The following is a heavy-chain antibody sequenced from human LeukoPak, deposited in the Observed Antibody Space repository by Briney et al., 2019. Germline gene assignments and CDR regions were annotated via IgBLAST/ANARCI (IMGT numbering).Heavy chain of an antibody. J-gene: IGHJ5*02. D-gene: IGHD2-15*01. CDR1: GYYFTDYW. CDR2: IYAGDSET. Sequence: GESLKISCKASGYYFTDYWLGWVRQMPGKGREGMGIIYAGDSETRYSPSFRGRVTMSVDKSITTAYLQWDSLKASDTAMYYCARSVDCRGDGCYPNWFDPWGQGTLVTVSS. V-gene: IGHV5-51*01. CDR3: ARSVDCRGDGCYPNWFDP.